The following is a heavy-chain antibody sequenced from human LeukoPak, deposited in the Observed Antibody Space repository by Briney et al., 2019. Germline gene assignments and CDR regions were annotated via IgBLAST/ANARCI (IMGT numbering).Heavy chain of an antibody. D-gene: IGHD3-10*01. V-gene: IGHV3-21*01. CDR3: ARDLGGTRGYFDY. Sequence: GGSLRLSCAASGFTFSSYSMNWVRQAPGKGLEWVSSISSSSSYIYYADSVKGRFTISRDNAKNSLYLQMNSRRAEDTAVYYCARDLGGTRGYFDYWGQGTLVTVSS. CDR2: ISSSSSYI. CDR1: GFTFSSYS. J-gene: IGHJ4*02.